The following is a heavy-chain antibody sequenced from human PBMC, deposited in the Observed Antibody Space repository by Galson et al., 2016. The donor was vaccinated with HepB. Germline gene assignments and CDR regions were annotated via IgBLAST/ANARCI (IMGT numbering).Heavy chain of an antibody. D-gene: IGHD6-19*01. CDR1: GYTFTSYG. CDR3: AGAKKWLAITFDP. CDR2: ISGYNGKT. Sequence: SVKVSCKASGYTFTSYGKTWVRQAPGQGLEWMGWISGYNGKTNHTQKFQGRVSMTTDTSKSTAYMELRSLRSDDCAVYYWAGAKKWLAITFDPWGQGTLGTVSS. V-gene: IGHV1-18*01. J-gene: IGHJ5*02.